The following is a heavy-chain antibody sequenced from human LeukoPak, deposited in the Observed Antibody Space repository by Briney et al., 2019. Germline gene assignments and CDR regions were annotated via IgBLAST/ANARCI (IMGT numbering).Heavy chain of an antibody. CDR2: IYHSGST. D-gene: IGHD1-26*01. V-gene: IGHV4-30-2*01. CDR1: GGSISSGGYS. J-gene: IGHJ4*02. CDR3: ARVKFGGSYNYFDY. Sequence: PSQTLSLTCAVPGGSISSGGYSWSWIRQPPGKGLEWIGYIYHSGSTYYNPSLKSRVTISVDRSKNQFSLKLSSVTAADTAVYYCARVKFGGSYNYFDYWGQGTLVTVSS.